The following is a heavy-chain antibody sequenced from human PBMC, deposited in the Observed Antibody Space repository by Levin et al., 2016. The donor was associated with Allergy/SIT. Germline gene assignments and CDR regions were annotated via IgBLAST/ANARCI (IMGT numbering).Heavy chain of an antibody. D-gene: IGHD5/OR15-5a*01. Sequence: WVRQAPGQGLEWMGGIIPIFGTANYAQKFQGRVTITADESTSTAYMELSSLRSEDTAVYYCARDLGSLYDRHYYYYGMDVWGQGTTVTVSS. CDR3: ARDLGSLYDRHYYYYGMDV. J-gene: IGHJ6*02. V-gene: IGHV1-69*01. CDR2: IIPIFGTA.